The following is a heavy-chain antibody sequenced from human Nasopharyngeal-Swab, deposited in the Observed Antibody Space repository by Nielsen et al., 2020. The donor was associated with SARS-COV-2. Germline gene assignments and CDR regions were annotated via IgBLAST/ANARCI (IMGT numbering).Heavy chain of an antibody. CDR2: IYYSGTT. V-gene: IGHV4-39*01. Sequence: SETLSLTCTVSGGSISSASYYWGWIRQPPGKGLEWIGNIYYSGTTYYNPSLRSRITLSVDTSKTQFSLKLSSVTAADTAVYYCASFRYSGYDYYCDYWGQGTLVTVSS. CDR1: GGSISSASYY. J-gene: IGHJ4*02. D-gene: IGHD5-12*01. CDR3: ASFRYSGYDYYCDY.